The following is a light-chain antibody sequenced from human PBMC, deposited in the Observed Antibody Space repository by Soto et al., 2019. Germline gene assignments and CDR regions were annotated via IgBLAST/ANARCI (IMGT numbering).Light chain of an antibody. CDR3: QQRSNWIT. J-gene: IGKJ5*01. V-gene: IGKV3D-20*02. CDR1: QSVNSNY. CDR2: GIS. Sequence: EIVMTQSPATLSVSPGERATLSCRASQSVNSNYLAWYQQKPGQAPRLLIYGISKRATDIPDRFSGSGSGTEFTLTISSLQPEDFAVYYCQQRSNWITFGQGTRLEIK.